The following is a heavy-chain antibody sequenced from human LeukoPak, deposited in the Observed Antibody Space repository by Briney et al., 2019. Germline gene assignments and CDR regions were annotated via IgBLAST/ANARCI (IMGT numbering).Heavy chain of an antibody. CDR3: ARAYYYYYMDV. CDR1: GGSFSGYY. V-gene: IGHV4-34*01. J-gene: IGHJ6*03. Sequence: SETLSLTCAVYGGSFSGYYWSWIRQPPGKGLEWIGEINHSGSTNYNPSLKSRVTISVDTSKNQFSLKLSSVTAADTAVYYCARAYYYYYMDVWGKGTTVTVSS. CDR2: INHSGST.